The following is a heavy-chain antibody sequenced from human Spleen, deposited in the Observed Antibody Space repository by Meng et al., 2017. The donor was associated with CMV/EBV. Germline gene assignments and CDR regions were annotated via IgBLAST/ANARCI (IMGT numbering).Heavy chain of an antibody. Sequence: SCAASGFTFSDYYMSWIRQAPGKGLEWVSYIVGSGTTIYYADSVKGRFTISRDNAKNSLSLQMNSLRAEDTAVYYCAREVTRGAFDIWGQGTMVTVSS. D-gene: IGHD4-11*01. CDR2: IVGSGTTI. CDR3: AREVTRGAFDI. J-gene: IGHJ3*02. V-gene: IGHV3-11*01. CDR1: GFTFSDYY.